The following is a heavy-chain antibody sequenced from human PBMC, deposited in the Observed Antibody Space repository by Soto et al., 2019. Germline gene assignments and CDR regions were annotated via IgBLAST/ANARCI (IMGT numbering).Heavy chain of an antibody. J-gene: IGHJ4*02. CDR2: IYWDDDK. CDR1: GFSLTTSGVG. Sequence: QITLNESGPTVVKPTETLTLTCTFSGFSLTTSGVGVGWVRQSPGKAPEWLAFIYWDDDKRYSTSLKSRLTITKDTSKNQVVLTMANVDPAKTATYYCAHRVLRAVFGLVTTTAIYFDFWGQGTPVVVSS. CDR3: AHRVLRAVFGLVTTTAIYFDF. V-gene: IGHV2-5*02. D-gene: IGHD3-3*01.